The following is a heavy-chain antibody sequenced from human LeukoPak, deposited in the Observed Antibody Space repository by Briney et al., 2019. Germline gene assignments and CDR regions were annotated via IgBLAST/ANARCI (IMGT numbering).Heavy chain of an antibody. CDR3: AREHVY. CDR2: ISGGGVST. CDR1: GFTFSIYG. Sequence: PGGSLRLSCAASGFTFSIYGMSRVRQAPGKGLEWVSAISGGGVSTYYADSVKGRFTISRDNAKNSLYLQMNSLRAEDTAVYYCAREHVYWGQGTLVTVSS. J-gene: IGHJ4*02. V-gene: IGHV3-23*01.